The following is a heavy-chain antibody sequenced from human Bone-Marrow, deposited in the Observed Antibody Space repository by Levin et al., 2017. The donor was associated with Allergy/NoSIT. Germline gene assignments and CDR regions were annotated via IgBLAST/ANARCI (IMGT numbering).Heavy chain of an antibody. V-gene: IGHV1-46*01. CDR2: INPSGGST. J-gene: IGHJ6*02. D-gene: IGHD3-22*01. CDR1: GYTFTSYY. Sequence: AASVKVSCKASGYTFTSYYMHWVRQAPGQGLEWMGIINPSGGSTSYAQKFQGRVTMTRDTSTSTVYMELSSLRSEDTAVYYCARDRYYYDSSGYYSHSLRSKRGAHYYGMDVWGQGTTVTVSS. CDR3: ARDRYYYDSSGYYSHSLRSKRGAHYYGMDV.